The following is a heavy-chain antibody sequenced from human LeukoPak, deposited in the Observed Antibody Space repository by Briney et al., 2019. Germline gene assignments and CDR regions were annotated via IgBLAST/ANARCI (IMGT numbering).Heavy chain of an antibody. CDR3: ARAYLSTTRGYYYYYMDV. Sequence: PSETLSLTCTVSGGSISSGHFYWSWIRQPAGEGLEWIGRIYTSGSPNYNPSLKSRVTISVDTSKNQFSLNLSSVTAADTAVYYCARAYLSTTRGYYYYYMDVWGKGTTVTVSS. CDR2: IYTSGSP. D-gene: IGHD2-2*01. J-gene: IGHJ6*03. V-gene: IGHV4-61*02. CDR1: GGSISSGHFY.